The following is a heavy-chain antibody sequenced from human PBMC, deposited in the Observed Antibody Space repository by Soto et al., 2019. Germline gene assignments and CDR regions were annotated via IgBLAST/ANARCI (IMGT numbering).Heavy chain of an antibody. J-gene: IGHJ4*02. D-gene: IGHD6-19*01. CDR2: INPDGSST. Sequence: EVQLVESGGGLVQPGGSLRLSCAASGFTFSSSWMHWVRQAPGKGLVWVSRINPDGSSTDYADSVKGRFTISRDNAKHTLYLQMNSLRVDDTAVYYCANGGWGAYWGQGTLVTVSS. V-gene: IGHV3-74*01. CDR3: ANGGWGAY. CDR1: GFTFSSSW.